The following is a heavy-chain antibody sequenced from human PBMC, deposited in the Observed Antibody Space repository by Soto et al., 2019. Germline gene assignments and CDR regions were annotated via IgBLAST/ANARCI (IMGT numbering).Heavy chain of an antibody. J-gene: IGHJ4*02. D-gene: IGHD3-3*01. V-gene: IGHV3-23*01. CDR3: ARGNRITIFGLATPTY. CDR2: ISGNGGST. Sequence: QPGGSLRLSCAAAGLTFNRYAMTWVRQAPKKGLEWVSGISGNGGSTYYADSVKGRFTISRDSSKHTLHLQMNSLRAEDTAVYFCARGNRITIFGLATPTYWGQGTMVP. CDR1: GLTFNRYA.